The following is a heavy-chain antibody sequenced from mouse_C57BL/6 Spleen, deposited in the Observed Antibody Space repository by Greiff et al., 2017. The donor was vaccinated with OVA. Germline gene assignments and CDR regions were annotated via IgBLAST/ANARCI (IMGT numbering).Heavy chain of an antibody. D-gene: IGHD2-4*01. J-gene: IGHJ4*01. V-gene: IGHV3-6*01. CDR3: ARDDYERAMDY. CDR1: GYSITSGYY. CDR2: ISYDGSN. Sequence: ESGPGLVKPSQSLSLTCSVTGYSITSGYYWHWIRQFPGNKLEWMGYISYDGSNNYNPSLKNRISITRDTSKNQFFLKLNSVTTEDTATYYCARDDYERAMDYWGQGTSVTVSS.